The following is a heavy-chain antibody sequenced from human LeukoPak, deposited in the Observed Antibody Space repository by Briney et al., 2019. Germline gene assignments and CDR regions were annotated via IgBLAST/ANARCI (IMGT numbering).Heavy chain of an antibody. J-gene: IGHJ4*02. D-gene: IGHD4-17*01. CDR2: ISSYSAHI. CDR1: GFSITKYS. V-gene: IGHV3-21*04. Sequence: GGSLRLSCAASGFSITKYSMNWVRQAPGKGLEWVSSISSYSAHIYYADSVKGRFTISRDNAKNSLYLQMNSLRAEDTAVYYCARDYGNYWGQGTLVTVSS. CDR3: ARDYGNY.